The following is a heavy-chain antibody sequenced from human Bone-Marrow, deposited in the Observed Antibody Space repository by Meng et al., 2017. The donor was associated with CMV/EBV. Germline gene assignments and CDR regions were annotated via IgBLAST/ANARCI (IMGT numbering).Heavy chain of an antibody. Sequence: KISCMTSGYTFTQHAIHWVRQARGRRLEWLGWINIGNGTTKYAQKFQGRLTISRDTSAATAFVDLSSLEFEDTAVDYCAGRSVRHFDFWGQGTLVTVSS. V-gene: IGHV1-3*04. CDR2: INIGNGTT. D-gene: IGHD3-10*02. CDR3: AGRSVRHFDF. CDR1: GYTFTQHA. J-gene: IGHJ4*02.